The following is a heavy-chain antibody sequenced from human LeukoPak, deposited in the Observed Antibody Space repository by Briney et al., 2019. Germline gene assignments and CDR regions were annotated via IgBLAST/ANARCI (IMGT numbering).Heavy chain of an antibody. Sequence: GGSLRLSCAASGFTFSSYAMTWIRQAPGKGLDWVSYISSSGRNTYYADSVKGRFTISRDNAKNSLYLQMNSLRAEDTAVYYCARAIYDGFDIWGQGKMVTVSS. D-gene: IGHD5-24*01. CDR3: ARAIYDGFDI. J-gene: IGHJ3*02. CDR2: ISSSGRNT. CDR1: GFTFSSYA. V-gene: IGHV3-11*01.